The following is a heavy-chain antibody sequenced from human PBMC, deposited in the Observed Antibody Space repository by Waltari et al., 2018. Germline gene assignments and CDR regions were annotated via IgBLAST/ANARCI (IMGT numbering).Heavy chain of an antibody. CDR3: ARGGYYYVDAFDI. Sequence: EVQLVESGGGLVKPGGSLRLSCAASGFTFSSYSMNWVRQAPGNGLEWVSSISSSSYIYYADSLKGRFTISRDNAKNSLYLQMNSLRAEDTAVYYCARGGYYYVDAFDIWGQGTMVTVSS. V-gene: IGHV3-21*01. J-gene: IGHJ3*02. CDR2: ISSSSYI. D-gene: IGHD3-22*01. CDR1: GFTFSSYS.